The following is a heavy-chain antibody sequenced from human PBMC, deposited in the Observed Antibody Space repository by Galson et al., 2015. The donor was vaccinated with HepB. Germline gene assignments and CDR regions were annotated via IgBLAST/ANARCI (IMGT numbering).Heavy chain of an antibody. J-gene: IGHJ3*02. Sequence: SVKVSCKASGYSFSSYIIGWVREAPGQRLEYMGWISGYTGNTIYAEKFQDRVTMTIETSTTTAYMELTNLTSDDAAVYYCARRGGGMHYDAFDIWGQGTMVSVSS. CDR2: ISGYTGNT. V-gene: IGHV1-18*04. CDR3: ARRGGGMHYDAFDI. CDR1: GYSFSSYI. D-gene: IGHD1-1*01.